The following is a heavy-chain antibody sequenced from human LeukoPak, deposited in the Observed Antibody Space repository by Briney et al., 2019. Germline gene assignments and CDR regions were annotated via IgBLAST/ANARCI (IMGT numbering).Heavy chain of an antibody. CDR1: GGSITSYY. CDR2: IYYSGST. Sequence: PSETLSLTCTVSGGSITSYYWSWIRQPPGKGLEWIGDIYYSGSTNYNPPLKSRVTISVDTSKTQFSLKLSSVTAADAAVYSCARGWGYFDSWGQGTLVTVSS. J-gene: IGHJ4*02. D-gene: IGHD7-27*01. V-gene: IGHV4-59*13. CDR3: ARGWGYFDS.